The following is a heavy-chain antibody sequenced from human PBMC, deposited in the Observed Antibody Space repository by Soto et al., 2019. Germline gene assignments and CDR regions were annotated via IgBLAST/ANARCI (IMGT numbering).Heavy chain of an antibody. J-gene: IGHJ5*02. CDR2: ISDYNGNT. CDR3: AQVVGARGLWFDP. CDR1: GYTFTSYG. V-gene: IGHV1-18*01. D-gene: IGHD2-15*01. Sequence: QVQLVQSGGEVKKPGASVKVSCKASGYTFTSYGISWVRQAHGQGLEWMGRISDYNGNTNYAQKHQGRVTITTDTTTSTAHMELRSMRADDTAVYYCAQVVGARGLWFDPWGQGTLVTVSS.